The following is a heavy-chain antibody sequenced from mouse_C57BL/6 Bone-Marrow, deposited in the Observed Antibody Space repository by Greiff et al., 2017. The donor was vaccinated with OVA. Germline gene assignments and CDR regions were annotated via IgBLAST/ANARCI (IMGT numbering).Heavy chain of an antibody. Sequence: QVQLQQSGAELARPGASVKMSCTASGYTFTSYTMHWVKQRPGQGLEWIGYINPSSGYTKYNQKFKDKATLTADKSSSTAYMQLSSRTSEDSAVYYCARSMIYYGNHEGFAYWGQGTLVTVSA. CDR1: GYTFTSYT. CDR3: ARSMIYYGNHEGFAY. D-gene: IGHD2-1*01. V-gene: IGHV1-4*01. J-gene: IGHJ3*01. CDR2: INPSSGYT.